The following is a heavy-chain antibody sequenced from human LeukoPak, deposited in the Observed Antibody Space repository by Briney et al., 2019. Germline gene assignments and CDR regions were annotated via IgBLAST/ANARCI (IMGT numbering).Heavy chain of an antibody. J-gene: IGHJ4*02. D-gene: IGHD2-15*01. CDR1: GDSISSLY. V-gene: IGHV4-59*11. CDR2: MYYSGST. Sequence: SETLSLTCIVSGDSISSLYWSWIRQPPGKGLEWIAYMYYSGSTNYNPSLKSRVTISVDTSKSQFSLKLSSVTAADTAVYYCARGSPDTPFDCWGQGTLVTVSS. CDR3: ARGSPDTPFDC.